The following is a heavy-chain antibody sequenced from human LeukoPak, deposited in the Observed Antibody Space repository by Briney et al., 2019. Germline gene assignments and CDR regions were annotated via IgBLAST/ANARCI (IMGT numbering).Heavy chain of an antibody. D-gene: IGHD3-10*01. V-gene: IGHV5-51*01. CDR1: GYSFTSYW. J-gene: IGHJ3*02. CDR2: IYPGDSDT. CDR3: ASPGIKRDDAFDI. Sequence: GESLKISCKGYGYSFTSYWIGWVRQMPGKGLEWMGIIYPGDSDTRYSPSFQGQVTISADKSISTAYLQWSSLKASDTAMYYCASPGIKRDDAFDIWGQGTMVTVSS.